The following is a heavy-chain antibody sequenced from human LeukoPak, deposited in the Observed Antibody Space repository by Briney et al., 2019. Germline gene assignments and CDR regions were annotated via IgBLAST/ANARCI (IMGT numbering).Heavy chain of an antibody. Sequence: GGSLRLSCSISGFSFSSYSMNWVRQAPGKGLECVSFISTSGDFTYYAASVKGRFTVSRDNSKNTLYLQMNSLRADDTAVYYCAGCSGGSCYSRGKYGVDVWGQGTTVIVSS. CDR1: GFSFSSYS. CDR2: ISTSGDFT. V-gene: IGHV3-23*01. CDR3: AGCSGGSCYSRGKYGVDV. D-gene: IGHD2-15*01. J-gene: IGHJ6*02.